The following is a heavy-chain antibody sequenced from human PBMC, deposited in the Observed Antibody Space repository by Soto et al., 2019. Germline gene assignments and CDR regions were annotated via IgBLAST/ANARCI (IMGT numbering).Heavy chain of an antibody. CDR1: GGSISSYY. J-gene: IGHJ4*02. CDR3: ARRIAVAGRPFDY. CDR2: IYYSGST. D-gene: IGHD6-19*01. Sequence: SETLSLTCTVSGGSISSYYWSWIRQPPGKGLEGIGYIYYSGSTNYNPSLKSRVTISVDTSKNQFSLKLSSVTAADTAVYYCARRIAVAGRPFDYWGQGTPVTVS. V-gene: IGHV4-59*01.